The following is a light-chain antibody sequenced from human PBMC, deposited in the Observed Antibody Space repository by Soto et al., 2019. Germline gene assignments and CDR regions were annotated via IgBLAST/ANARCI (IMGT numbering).Light chain of an antibody. CDR2: DAY. Sequence: DIQMPQSPSTLSASVGDRVTITCRASQSISSWLAWYQQKPGKAPKLLIYDAYSLESGVPSRFSGSGSGTAFTLTISSLQPDDFATYYCQQYNSYSPWTFGQGTKVEIK. CDR1: QSISSW. V-gene: IGKV1-5*01. J-gene: IGKJ1*01. CDR3: QQYNSYSPWT.